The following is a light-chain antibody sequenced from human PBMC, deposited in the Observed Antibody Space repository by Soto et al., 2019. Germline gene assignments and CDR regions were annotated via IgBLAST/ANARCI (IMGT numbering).Light chain of an antibody. CDR3: HQFGDSPWT. V-gene: IGKV3-20*01. J-gene: IGKJ1*01. CDR2: AAS. Sequence: EIVMTQSPATLSVSPGERATLSCRASQSLDSSYIVWYQQKSGQAPRLLIYAASSRASGIPDRFSGSGSGTDFTLTISRLEPEDFAVYYCHQFGDSPWTFGQGTKVDIK. CDR1: QSLDSSY.